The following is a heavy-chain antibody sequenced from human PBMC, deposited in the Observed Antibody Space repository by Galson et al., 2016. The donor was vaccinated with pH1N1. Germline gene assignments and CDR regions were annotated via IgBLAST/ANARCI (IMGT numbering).Heavy chain of an antibody. CDR1: GFTFSSHG. CDR2: IWYDGISE. D-gene: IGHD3-3*01. CDR3: ARVSPLFGEAMDV. V-gene: IGHV3-33*01. J-gene: IGHJ6*02. Sequence: SLRLSCATSGFTFSSHGMHWVSQALGKGLEWVAVIWYDGISEDYGDSGKGRFTIPRDNYKNTLYLQRNSMRVEDTAVYYCARVSPLFGEAMDVWGQGTTVIVSS.